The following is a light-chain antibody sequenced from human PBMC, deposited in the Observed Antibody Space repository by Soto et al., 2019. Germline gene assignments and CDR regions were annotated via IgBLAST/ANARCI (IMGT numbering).Light chain of an antibody. CDR3: CSYTTSNTRQIV. Sequence: QPVLTQPASVSGCPGQSITICCTGTSSDVGGYNYVSWYQQRPGKAPKFMIYDVSNRPSGVSNRFSGSKSGNTASLTISGLQAEDEADYYCCSYTTSNTRQIVFGTGTXVTVL. V-gene: IGLV2-14*01. J-gene: IGLJ1*01. CDR2: DVS. CDR1: SSDVGGYNY.